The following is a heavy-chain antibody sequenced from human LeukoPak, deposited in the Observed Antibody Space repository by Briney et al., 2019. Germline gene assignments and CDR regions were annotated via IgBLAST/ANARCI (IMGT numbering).Heavy chain of an antibody. J-gene: IGHJ4*02. CDR1: GFIFSGYA. D-gene: IGHD3-10*01. Sequence: GGSLRLSCAASGFIFSGYAMSWVRQAPGKGLEWVSSIRGGGADIYYADSVKGRFTISRDNSKNTLYLQMNSPRADDTALYYCAKRSVSGSYYQQIFDYWGQGTLVTVSS. CDR2: IRGGGADI. CDR3: AKRSVSGSYYQQIFDY. V-gene: IGHV3-23*01.